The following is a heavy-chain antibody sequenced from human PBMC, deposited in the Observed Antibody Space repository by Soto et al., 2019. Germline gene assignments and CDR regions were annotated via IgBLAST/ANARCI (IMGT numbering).Heavy chain of an antibody. CDR1: GDSVSGDSAA. D-gene: IGHD3-9*01. V-gene: IGHV6-1*01. CDR3: ARGKVFDSRGGMDV. CDR2: TYYRSRWYN. J-gene: IGHJ6*02. Sequence: QVPLQQSGPGLVEPSQTLSLTCAISGDSVSGDSAAWHWIRQSPSRGLEWLGRTYYRSRWYNDYAVSVKSRITISPDTSKNQFSLQMNSVTPEDTAVYYCARGKVFDSRGGMDVWGQGTTVTVSS.